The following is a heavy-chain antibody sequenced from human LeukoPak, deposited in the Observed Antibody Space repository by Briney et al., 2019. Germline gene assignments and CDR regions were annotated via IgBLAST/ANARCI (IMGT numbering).Heavy chain of an antibody. CDR2: ISYDGSNQ. Sequence: GGSLRLSCAASGFSFSSYAMHWVRQAPGKGLEWVAVISYDGSNQYYTDSVKGRFTISRDNSKNTLYLQMNSLRAEDTAVYYCARSFGGRYPHFDFWGPGALVTVSS. V-gene: IGHV3-30*04. CDR1: GFSFSSYA. J-gene: IGHJ4*02. CDR3: ARSFGGRYPHFDF. D-gene: IGHD3-16*02.